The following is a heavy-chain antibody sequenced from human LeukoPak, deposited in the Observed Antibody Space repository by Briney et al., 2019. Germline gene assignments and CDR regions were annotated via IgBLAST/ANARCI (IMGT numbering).Heavy chain of an antibody. CDR2: INPNSGGT. CDR1: EYTFTGYY. CDR3: ASSWVPGDSSGYFY. Sequence: ASVKVSCKASEYTFTGYYMHWVRQAPGQGLEWMGWINPNSGGTNYAQKFQGRVTMTRDTSISTAYMELSRLRSDDTAVYYCASSWVPGDSSGYFYWGQGTLVTVSS. D-gene: IGHD3-22*01. J-gene: IGHJ4*02. V-gene: IGHV1-2*02.